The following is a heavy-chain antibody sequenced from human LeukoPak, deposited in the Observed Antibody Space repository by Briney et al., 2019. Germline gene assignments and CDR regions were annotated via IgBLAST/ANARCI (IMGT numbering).Heavy chain of an antibody. CDR3: AGYYDILTGYYNGDAFDI. V-gene: IGHV4-31*03. CDR1: GGSISSGGYY. CDR2: IYYSGST. D-gene: IGHD3-9*01. Sequence: PSQTLSLTCTVSGGSISSGGYYWSWIRQHPEKGLEWIGYIYYSGSTYYNPSLKSRVTISVDTSKNQFSLKLSSVTAADTAVYYCAGYYDILTGYYNGDAFDIWGQGTMVTVSS. J-gene: IGHJ3*02.